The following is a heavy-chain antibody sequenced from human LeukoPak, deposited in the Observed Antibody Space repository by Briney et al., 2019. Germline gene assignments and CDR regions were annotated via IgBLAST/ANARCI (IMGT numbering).Heavy chain of an antibody. Sequence: PGGSLRLSCAASGFTFSAFAMSWVRQAPGKGLEWVSGISGSGGSTDYADSVKGRFTISRDNSKNTLYLQMNSLRAEDTAVYYCAKALITVARNPYYYGMDVWGQGTTVTVSS. D-gene: IGHD4-17*01. CDR3: AKALITVARNPYYYGMDV. V-gene: IGHV3-23*01. CDR1: GFTFSAFA. J-gene: IGHJ6*02. CDR2: ISGSGGST.